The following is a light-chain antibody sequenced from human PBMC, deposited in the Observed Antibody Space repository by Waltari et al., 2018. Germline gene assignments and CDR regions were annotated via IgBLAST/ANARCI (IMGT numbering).Light chain of an antibody. Sequence: DIVLTQSPGTLSLPPGERVTLSCRASQSVSNNFLAWYQQRPGQPPRLLIYAASSRAAGIPDRFRGSESGTDFTLTISRLEPEDFAVYYCQLYGSSLYIFGPGTKLEIK. CDR2: AAS. J-gene: IGKJ2*01. V-gene: IGKV3-20*01. CDR1: QSVSNNF. CDR3: QLYGSSLYI.